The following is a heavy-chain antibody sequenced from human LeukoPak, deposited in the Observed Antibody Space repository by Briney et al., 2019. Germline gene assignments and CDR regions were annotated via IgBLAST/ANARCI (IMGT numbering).Heavy chain of an antibody. J-gene: IGHJ6*03. CDR3: ARAQIDYYYYYFMDV. V-gene: IGHV1-18*01. Sequence: GASVKVSCKASGYTFTSFGIGWVRQAPGQGLEWMGWINPYNGNPNYAQKLQGRVTITTDTSTSTAYMELRSLRSDDTAVYYCARAQIDYYYYYFMDVWGKGTTVTVSS. CDR2: INPYNGNP. CDR1: GYTFTSFG. D-gene: IGHD3-22*01.